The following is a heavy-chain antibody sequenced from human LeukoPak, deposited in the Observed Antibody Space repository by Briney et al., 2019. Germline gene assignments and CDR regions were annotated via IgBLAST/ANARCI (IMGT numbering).Heavy chain of an antibody. V-gene: IGHV4-39*02. CDR2: IYYSGST. J-gene: IGHJ4*02. Sequence: PSETLSLTCTVSGGSISSSSYYWGWIRQPPGKGLEWIGSIYYSGSTYYNPSLKSRVTISVDTSKNQFSLKLSSVTAADTAVYYCARDSGTALDYWGQGTLVTVSS. D-gene: IGHD5-12*01. CDR3: ARDSGTALDY. CDR1: GGSISSSSYY.